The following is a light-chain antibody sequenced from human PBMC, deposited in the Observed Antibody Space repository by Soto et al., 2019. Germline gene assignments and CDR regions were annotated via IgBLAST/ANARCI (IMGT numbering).Light chain of an antibody. V-gene: IGKV1-33*01. CDR3: QHYDDIPRT. J-gene: IGKJ3*01. CDR2: DAS. CDR1: QDIRKF. Sequence: DIQMTHSPSSLSASVGDRVTITCQASQDIRKFLNWYQQKPGKAPKLLIYDASNLETGVPSRFSGSGTGTDYTLTISSLQHEDIATYFCQHYDDIPRTFGPGTKVDIK.